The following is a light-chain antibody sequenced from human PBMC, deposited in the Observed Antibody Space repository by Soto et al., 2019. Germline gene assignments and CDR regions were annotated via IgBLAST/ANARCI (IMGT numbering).Light chain of an antibody. CDR3: QQYGSSAWT. J-gene: IGKJ1*01. V-gene: IGKV3-20*01. CDR1: QSVSSSY. CDR2: GTS. Sequence: ELVLTQSPGPLSLSPGERATLSCRASQSVSSSYLAWYQQKPGQAPRLLIYGTSSRATAIPDRFSGSGSGTDFTLTISRLEPEDFAVYYCQQYGSSAWTFGQGTKVEIK.